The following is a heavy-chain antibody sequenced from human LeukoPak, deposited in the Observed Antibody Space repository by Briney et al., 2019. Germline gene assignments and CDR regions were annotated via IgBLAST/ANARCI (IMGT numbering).Heavy chain of an antibody. V-gene: IGHV4-39*07. CDR3: AREGYYGSGSYYRLDAFDI. CDR2: IYYSGST. Sequence: SETLSLTCTVSGGSIRSSSDYWGWVRQPPGKGLQWIGSIYYSGSTNYNPSLKSRVTISVDTSKNQFSLKLSSVTAADTAVYYCAREGYYGSGSYYRLDAFDIWGQGTMVTVSS. J-gene: IGHJ3*02. CDR1: GGSIRSSSDY. D-gene: IGHD3-10*01.